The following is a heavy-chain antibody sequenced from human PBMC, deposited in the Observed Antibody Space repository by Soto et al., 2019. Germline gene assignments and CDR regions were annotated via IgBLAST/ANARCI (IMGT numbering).Heavy chain of an antibody. CDR3: ARDVYGSGSYYNGIRYYYGMDV. V-gene: IGHV3-48*03. J-gene: IGHJ6*02. CDR1: GFTFTTYD. Sequence: LRLSCAASGFTFTTYDMDWVRQAPGKGLEWVSYISSSGSDIFYTDSVKGRFTISRDNAKNSLYLQMNSLRAEDTAFYYCARDVYGSGSYYNGIRYYYGMDVWGQGTTVTVSS. D-gene: IGHD3-10*01. CDR2: ISSSGSDI.